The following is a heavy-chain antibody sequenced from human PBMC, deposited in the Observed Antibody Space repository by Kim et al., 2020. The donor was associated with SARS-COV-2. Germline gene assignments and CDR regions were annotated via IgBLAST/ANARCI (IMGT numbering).Heavy chain of an antibody. D-gene: IGHD3-10*01. J-gene: IGHJ5*02. CDR3: ARRAKATGWFDP. CDR1: GFTFSSYG. V-gene: IGHV3-33*01. CDR2: IWYDGSNK. Sequence: GGSLRLSCAASGFTFSSYGMHWVRQAPGKGLEWVAVIWYDGSNKYYADSVKGRFTISRDNSKNTLYLQMNSLRAEDTAVYYCARRAKATGWFDPWGQGTLVTVSS.